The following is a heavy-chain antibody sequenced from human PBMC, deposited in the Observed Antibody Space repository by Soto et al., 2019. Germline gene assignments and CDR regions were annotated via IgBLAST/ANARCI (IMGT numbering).Heavy chain of an antibody. V-gene: IGHV1-69*10. J-gene: IGHJ5*02. CDR1: GGSFSSLV. D-gene: IGHD2-2*01. CDR2: INPMLGVA. CDR3: ARGPAQFDL. Sequence: ASVKVSCKASGGSFSSLVISWLRQAPGQGPEWMGGINPMLGVANFAQKFQDRVTITADESTTTAYMELSSLRSEDTAVYYCARGPAQFDLWGQGTLVTVSS.